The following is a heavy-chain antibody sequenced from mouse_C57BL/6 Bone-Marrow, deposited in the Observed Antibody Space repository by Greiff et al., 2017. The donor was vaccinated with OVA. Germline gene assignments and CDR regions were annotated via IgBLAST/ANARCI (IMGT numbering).Heavy chain of an antibody. CDR1: GFTFSSYG. CDR2: ISSGGSYT. CDR3: ASRWLPYFDY. Sequence: EVQVVESGGDLVKPGGSLKLSCAASGFTFSSYGMSWVRQTPDKRLEWVATISSGGSYTYYPDSVKGRFTISRDNAKNTLYLQMSSLKSEDTAMYYCASRWLPYFDYWGQGTTLTVSS. V-gene: IGHV5-6*01. D-gene: IGHD2-3*01. J-gene: IGHJ2*01.